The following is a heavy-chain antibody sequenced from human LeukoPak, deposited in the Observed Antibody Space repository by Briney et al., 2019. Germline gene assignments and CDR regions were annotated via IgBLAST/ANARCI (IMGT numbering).Heavy chain of an antibody. CDR1: GFTVSSNY. D-gene: IGHD3-9*01. J-gene: IGHJ4*02. CDR2: ISSSGSNI. V-gene: IGHV3-48*01. Sequence: GGSLRLSCAASGFTVSSNYMSWVRQAPGKGLEWVSYISSSGSNIYYADSMRGRFTISRDNSKNTLFLQMHSLRVDDTAVYYCAKDGPSYNILTGFRRTSAYYFDYWGQGTLVTVSS. CDR3: AKDGPSYNILTGFRRTSAYYFDY.